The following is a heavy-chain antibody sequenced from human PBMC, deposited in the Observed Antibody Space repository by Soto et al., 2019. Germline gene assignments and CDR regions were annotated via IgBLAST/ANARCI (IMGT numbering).Heavy chain of an antibody. Sequence: PGEPLKLSCKGSGYSFTSYLIGWVRQMPGKGLEWIGIIYPGDSDTRYSPSFQGQVTISADQSISTAYLQWSSLKASDTAMYYCARLAYDLWSRLDYWGQGTLVNVSS. CDR1: GYSFTSYL. CDR2: IYPGDSDT. V-gene: IGHV5-51*01. D-gene: IGHD3-3*01. CDR3: ARLAYDLWSRLDY. J-gene: IGHJ4*02.